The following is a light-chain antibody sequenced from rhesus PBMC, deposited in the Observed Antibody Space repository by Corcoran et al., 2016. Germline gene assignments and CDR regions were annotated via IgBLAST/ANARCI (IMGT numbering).Light chain of an antibody. CDR3: LQYSSNPRT. CDR1: QGISSW. J-gene: IGKJ1*01. CDR2: RAS. V-gene: IGKV1-22*01. Sequence: DIQMTQSPSSLSTSVGDKVTITCRASQGISSWLAWYQQTPGKAPKPLIYRASSLQSGVPSRFSGSGSGTDLPLTISSLQPEDFATYYCLQYSSNPRTFGQGTKVEIK.